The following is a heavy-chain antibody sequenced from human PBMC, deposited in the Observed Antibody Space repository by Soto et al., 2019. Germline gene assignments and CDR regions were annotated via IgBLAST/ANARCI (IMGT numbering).Heavy chain of an antibody. CDR2: IYYSGST. CDR3: ARVTTPVSYFDWLLRGTYYFDY. J-gene: IGHJ4*02. D-gene: IGHD3-9*01. CDR1: GGSISSGDYY. Sequence: SETLSLTCTVSGGSISSGDYYWSWIRQPPGKGLEWIGYIYYSGSTYYNPSLKSRVTISVDTSKNQFSLKLSSVTAADTAVYYCARVTTPVSYFDWLLRGTYYFDYWGQGTLVTVS. V-gene: IGHV4-30-4*01.